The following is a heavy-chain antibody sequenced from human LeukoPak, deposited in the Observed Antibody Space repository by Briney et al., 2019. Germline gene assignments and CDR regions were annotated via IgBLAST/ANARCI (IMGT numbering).Heavy chain of an antibody. D-gene: IGHD3-16*01. CDR2: IYYSGST. CDR1: GGSISSYY. V-gene: IGHV4-59*08. J-gene: IGHJ6*02. Sequence: SGTLSLTCTVSGGSISSYYWSWLRQPPGKRLEWIGYIYYSGSTNYNPSLKSRVTISVDKSKNHFSPKMSSLTAADTAVYYCARGGSPGVGEPVYYGMDVWGQGTTVTVS. CDR3: ARGGSPGVGEPVYYGMDV.